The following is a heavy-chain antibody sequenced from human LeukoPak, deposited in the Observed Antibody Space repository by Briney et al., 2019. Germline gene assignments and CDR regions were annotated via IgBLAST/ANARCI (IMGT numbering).Heavy chain of an antibody. D-gene: IGHD4-11*01. V-gene: IGHV3-74*01. Sequence: GGSLRLSCAASGFTFSSYWMHWVRQAPGKGLVWVSRINSDGSSTSYADSVKGRFTISRDNAKNTLYLQMNSLRAEDTAVYYCARDVDYSGVYVWFDPWGQGTLVTVSS. J-gene: IGHJ5*02. CDR1: GFTFSSYW. CDR2: INSDGSST. CDR3: ARDVDYSGVYVWFDP.